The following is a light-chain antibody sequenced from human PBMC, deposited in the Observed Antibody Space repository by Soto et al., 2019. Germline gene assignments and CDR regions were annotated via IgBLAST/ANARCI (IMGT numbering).Light chain of an antibody. J-gene: IGKJ1*01. Sequence: EIVLTQSPGTLSLSPLEIATLSFMAIQSVSADYLAWYQLKPDQAPRLLMYGSSSRATGIPDRFSGSGSGTDFTLTITRLEPEDFAVYYCQQYVTSSPRTFGQGTKVDI. CDR1: QSVSADY. CDR3: QQYVTSSPRT. CDR2: GSS. V-gene: IGKV3-20*01.